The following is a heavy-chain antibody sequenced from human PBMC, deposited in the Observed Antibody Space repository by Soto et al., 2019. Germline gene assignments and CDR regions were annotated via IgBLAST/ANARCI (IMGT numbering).Heavy chain of an antibody. V-gene: IGHV3-33*06. CDR3: AKARCTTSNCYVPDY. CDR2: IWYDGSNK. Sequence: PGGSLRLSCAASGFTFSSYGMHWVRQAPGKGLEWVAVIWYDGSNKYYVDSVKGRFTISRDNPKKTLYLQMNSLRAEDTAVYYCAKARCTTSNCYVPDYWGQGTLVTVSS. D-gene: IGHD2-8*01. J-gene: IGHJ4*02. CDR1: GFTFSSYG.